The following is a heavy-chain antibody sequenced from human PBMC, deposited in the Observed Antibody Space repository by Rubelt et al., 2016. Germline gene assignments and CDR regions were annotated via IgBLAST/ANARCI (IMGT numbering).Heavy chain of an antibody. J-gene: IGHJ6*02. CDR1: GGSISSSSYY. D-gene: IGHD3-22*01. Sequence: QLQLQESGPGLVKPSEPLSLTCTVSGGSISSSSYYWGWIRQPPGKGLEWIGSIYYSGSTYYNPALKSRGPISVETSKNQFSRRMSVVAAGDTAVYYGARRCDSGGYYSLLYGMDVWGQGTTVTVSS. CDR3: ARRCDSGGYYSLLYGMDV. V-gene: IGHV4-39*01. CDR2: IYYSGST.